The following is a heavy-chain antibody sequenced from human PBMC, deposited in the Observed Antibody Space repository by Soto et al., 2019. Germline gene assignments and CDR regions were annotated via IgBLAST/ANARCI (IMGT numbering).Heavy chain of an antibody. CDR2: IYYSGNT. D-gene: IGHD6-13*01. CDR1: GVSISSYY. CDR3: ARTLSSSWLRTFDY. J-gene: IGHJ4*02. V-gene: IGHV4-59*01. Sequence: PSETLSLTCTVSGVSISSYYWNWIRQPPGKELEWIGYIYYSGNTNYNPSLKSRVTISVDTSKNQFSLKLSSVTAADTAVYYCARTLSSSWLRTFDYWGRGTLVTGSS.